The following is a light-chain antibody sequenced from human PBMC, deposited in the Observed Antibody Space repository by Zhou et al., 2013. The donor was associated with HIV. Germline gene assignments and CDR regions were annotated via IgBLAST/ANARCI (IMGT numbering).Light chain of an antibody. Sequence: DIQMTQSPSSLSASVGDRVSLTCRASQSISDYLNWYQQKPGEAPNLLIYAASALQDGVPSRFSGSGSGTDFTLTITSLQPDDFATYYCQQSYSTPRCSFGQGTNLEIK. V-gene: IGKV1-39*01. CDR3: QQSYSTPRCS. CDR2: AAS. CDR1: QSISDY. J-gene: IGKJ2*04.